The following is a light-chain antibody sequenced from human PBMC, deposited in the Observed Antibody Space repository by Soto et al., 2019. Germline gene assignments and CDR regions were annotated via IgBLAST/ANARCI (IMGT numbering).Light chain of an antibody. Sequence: QSVLTQPPSASGTPGQRVTISCSGSSSNIGSNTVNWYQQLPGTAPKLLIYSNNQRPSGVPDRFSGSKSGTSASLAISGLQSEDEADYYCAAWDDSRAGVFGTGTKVTVL. V-gene: IGLV1-44*01. CDR2: SNN. CDR3: AAWDDSRAGV. J-gene: IGLJ1*01. CDR1: SSNIGSNT.